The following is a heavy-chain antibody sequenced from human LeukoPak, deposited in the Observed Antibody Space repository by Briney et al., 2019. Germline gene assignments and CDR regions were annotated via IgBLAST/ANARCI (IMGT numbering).Heavy chain of an antibody. CDR1: GFSFISYG. CDR2: IPYDGSTK. V-gene: IGHV3-30*02. Sequence: GGSLRLSCAASGFSFISYGMHWVRRAPGKGLEWVAFIPYDGSTKYYADSVKGRFTISRDNSKNTLYLQMNSLRAEDTAVYYCARVGDGALGYWGQGTLVTVSS. J-gene: IGHJ4*02. CDR3: ARVGDGALGY. D-gene: IGHD5-24*01.